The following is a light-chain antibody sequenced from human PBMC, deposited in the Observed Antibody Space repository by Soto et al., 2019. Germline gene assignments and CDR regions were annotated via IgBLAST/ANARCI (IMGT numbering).Light chain of an antibody. Sequence: DIVMTQSPATLSVYLGERATVSCRASQSVSSYLAWYQQKPGQAPRLLIYGTSTRATDIPARFSGSGSGTDFTLTISSLQSEDVAVYYCQQYNNWPYTFGQGTKLEIK. J-gene: IGKJ2*01. CDR2: GTS. CDR3: QQYNNWPYT. CDR1: QSVSSY. V-gene: IGKV3-15*01.